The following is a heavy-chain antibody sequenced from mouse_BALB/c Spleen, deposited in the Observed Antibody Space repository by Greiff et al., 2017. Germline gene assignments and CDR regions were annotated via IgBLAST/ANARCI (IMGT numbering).Heavy chain of an antibody. D-gene: IGHD2-4*01. CDR3: ARRRGPMITTY. CDR2: INPSNGRT. CDR1: GYTFTSYW. Sequence: QVQLQQSGAELVKPGASVKLSCKASGYTFTSYWMHWVKQRPGQGLEWIGEINPSNGRTNYNEKFKSKATLTVDKSSSTAYMQLSSLTSEDSAVYYCARRRGPMITTYWGQGTLVTVSA. J-gene: IGHJ3*01. V-gene: IGHV1S81*02.